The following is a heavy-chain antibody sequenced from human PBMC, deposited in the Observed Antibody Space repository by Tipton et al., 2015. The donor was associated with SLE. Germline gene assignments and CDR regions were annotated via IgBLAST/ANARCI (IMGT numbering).Heavy chain of an antibody. CDR2: XXXDGSEG. Sequence: SLRLSCAASGFTSSSYWMXWVXQXPGKXXEWVANXXXDGSEGFYVESXKGRFTISRDNAQXSLYLQMNSLRXEDTAVYYCARGXFVGXAXVXAFX. V-gene: IGHV3-7*01. D-gene: IGHD2/OR15-2a*01. CDR3: ARGXFVGXAXVXAFX. J-gene: IGHJ3*02. CDR1: GFTSSSYW.